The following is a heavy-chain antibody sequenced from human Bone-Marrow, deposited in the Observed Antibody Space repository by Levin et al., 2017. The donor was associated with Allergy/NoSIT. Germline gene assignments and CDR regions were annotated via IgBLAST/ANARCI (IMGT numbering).Heavy chain of an antibody. V-gene: IGHV5-51*01. CDR3: ARHMPYTSGPIDY. D-gene: IGHD6-19*01. CDR1: GYPFVSYW. J-gene: IGHJ4*02. Sequence: GESLKISCKGSGYPFVSYWIGRVRQKPGKGLEWMGIIYPTDSTTRYSPSFQGQVTISADKSTSTAYLQWRSLKASDTAMYYCARHMPYTSGPIDYWGQGTLVTVSP. CDR2: IYPTDSTT.